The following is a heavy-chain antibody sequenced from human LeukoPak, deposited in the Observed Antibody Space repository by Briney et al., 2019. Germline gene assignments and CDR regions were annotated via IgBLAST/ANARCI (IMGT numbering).Heavy chain of an antibody. Sequence: GGSLRLSCAASGFTFDDYAMHWVRQAPGKGLEWVSSISWNSGSIGYADSVKGRFTISRDNAKNSLYVQMNSLRAEDTAFYYCAKGYRQGRWLPFDYWGQGTLVTVSS. CDR1: GFTFDDYA. D-gene: IGHD5-24*01. CDR2: ISWNSGSI. J-gene: IGHJ4*02. V-gene: IGHV3-9*01. CDR3: AKGYRQGRWLPFDY.